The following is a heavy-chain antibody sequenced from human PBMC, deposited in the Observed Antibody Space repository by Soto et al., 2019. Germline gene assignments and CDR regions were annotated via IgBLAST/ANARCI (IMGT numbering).Heavy chain of an antibody. CDR1: GYSFTNYG. D-gene: IGHD6-19*01. CDR3: ATDREVSPPVAGNTPYYYYMDV. J-gene: IGHJ6*03. Sequence: QDQLVQSGVEVKKPGASVKVSCKASGYSFTNYGITWVRQAPGQGLEWMGWSSAYNGNTNYAQKFKGKVTWTTDSATITADLALRSLSSEDRPVYSGATDREVSPPVAGNTPYYYYMDVWRKGTTVTVSS. CDR2: SSAYNGNT. V-gene: IGHV1-18*01.